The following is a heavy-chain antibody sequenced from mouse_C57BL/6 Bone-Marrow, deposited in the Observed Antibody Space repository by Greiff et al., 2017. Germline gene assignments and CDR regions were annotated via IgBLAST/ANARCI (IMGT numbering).Heavy chain of an antibody. Sequence: VQLQQSGTELVKPGASVKLSCKASGYTFTSYWMHWVKQRPGQGLEWIGNINPSNGGTNYNEKFKSKATLTVDKSSSTAYMQLSSLTSEDSAVYYCAREGAHYYAMDYWGQGTSVTVSS. CDR3: AREGAHYYAMDY. CDR1: GYTFTSYW. CDR2: INPSNGGT. V-gene: IGHV1-53*01. J-gene: IGHJ4*01.